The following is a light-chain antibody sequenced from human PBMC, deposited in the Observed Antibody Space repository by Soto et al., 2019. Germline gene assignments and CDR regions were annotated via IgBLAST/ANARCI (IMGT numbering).Light chain of an antibody. V-gene: IGLV2-14*03. CDR3: SSYTSGSTRYV. Sequence: QSALTQPASVSGSPGQSITISCTGSSSDVGGYNYVSWYQQHPGKAPKLMIFDVTNRPSGISNRFSASKSGNTASLTISGLQAEDEADDYCSSYTSGSTRYVFGTGTKLTVL. CDR2: DVT. CDR1: SSDVGGYNY. J-gene: IGLJ1*01.